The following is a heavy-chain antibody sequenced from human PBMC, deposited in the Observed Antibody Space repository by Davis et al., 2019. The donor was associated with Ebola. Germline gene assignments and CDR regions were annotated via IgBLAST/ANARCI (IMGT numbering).Heavy chain of an antibody. CDR2: IYWDDGT. J-gene: IGHJ4*02. Sequence: SGPTLVKPTQTLTLTCTFSGFSLRTSGVGVGWIRQPPGKALEWLALIYWDDGTRYNASLRSRLTITKDTSKNQVVLTVTNMDPGDIATYYCAHSAYFDFWSGTYFFDYWGRGTLVTVSS. CDR3: AHSAYFDFWSGTYFFDY. CDR1: GFSLRTSGVG. D-gene: IGHD3-3*01. V-gene: IGHV2-5*02.